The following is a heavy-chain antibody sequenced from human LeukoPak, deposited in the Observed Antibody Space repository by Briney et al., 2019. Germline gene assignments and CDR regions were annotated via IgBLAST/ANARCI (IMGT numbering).Heavy chain of an antibody. CDR2: IWYHGNTE. J-gene: IGHJ4*02. Sequence: GGSLRLSCAASGFTFSSYAMHWVRQAPGKGREWVAIIWYHGNTEYYGDSVKGRFTISRDNSRKTLYLQMNSLRAEDTAVYYCARDAGSAPPYYFDWWGRGTLVTVSS. D-gene: IGHD6-25*01. V-gene: IGHV3-33*01. CDR3: ARDAGSAPPYYFDW. CDR1: GFTFSSYA.